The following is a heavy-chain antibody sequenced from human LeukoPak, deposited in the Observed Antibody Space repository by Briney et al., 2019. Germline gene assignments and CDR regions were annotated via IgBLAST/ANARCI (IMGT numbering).Heavy chain of an antibody. Sequence: SETLSLTCNVSGGSISGYYWSWLRQPAGKGLECMGRISSSGRNNYNPSLKSRLMVAVDPSKNQFSLRLSSVTAADTAVYYCAREAGDYDAGGHPPTPYYFDLWGQGTLVTVSS. D-gene: IGHD3-16*01. J-gene: IGHJ4*02. CDR3: AREAGDYDAGGHPPTPYYFDL. CDR1: GGSISGYY. V-gene: IGHV4-4*07. CDR2: ISSSGRN.